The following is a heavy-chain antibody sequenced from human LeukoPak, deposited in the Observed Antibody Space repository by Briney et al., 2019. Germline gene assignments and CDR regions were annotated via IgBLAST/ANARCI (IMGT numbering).Heavy chain of an antibody. D-gene: IGHD4-4*01. V-gene: IGHV3-48*01. CDR2: ISSSSSTI. CDR3: ARDRTTVTTFLRYYYYYGMDV. J-gene: IGHJ6*02. Sequence: GGSLRLSCAASGFTFSSYSMNWVRQAPGKGLEWVSYISSSSSTIYYADSVKGRFTIPRDNAKNSLYLQMNSLRAEDTAVYYCARDRTTVTTFLRYYYYYGMDVWGQGTTVTVSS. CDR1: GFTFSSYS.